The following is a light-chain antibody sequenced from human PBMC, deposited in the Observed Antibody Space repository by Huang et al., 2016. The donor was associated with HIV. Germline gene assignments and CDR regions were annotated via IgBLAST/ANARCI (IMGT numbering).Light chain of an antibody. J-gene: IGKJ4*01. CDR3: QQYYSTPLT. CDR1: QSVLYSSNNKNY. CDR2: GAS. V-gene: IGKV4-1*01. Sequence: DIVMTQSPDSLAVSLGERATINCKSSQSVLYSSNNKNYLAWYQQKPVQPPKLIIYGASTREFGVPDRFSGSGSGTDFSLTISSLQAEDVAVYYCQQYYSTPLTFGGGTKVEIK.